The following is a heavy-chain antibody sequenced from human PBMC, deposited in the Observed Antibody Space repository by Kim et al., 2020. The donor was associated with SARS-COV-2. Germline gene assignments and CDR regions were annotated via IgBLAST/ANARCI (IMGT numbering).Heavy chain of an antibody. Sequence: GSLRLSCAASGFTFTRYAMTWVRQAPGKGLEWVSAIGASGDIRDYADSVKGRFTISRDNSKNTVSLQMNSLTAEDTAVYYCAMNWNLDYWGQGTLVTVS. CDR2: IGASGDIR. CDR3: AMNWNLDY. V-gene: IGHV3-23*01. J-gene: IGHJ4*02. D-gene: IGHD1-1*01. CDR1: GFTFTRYA.